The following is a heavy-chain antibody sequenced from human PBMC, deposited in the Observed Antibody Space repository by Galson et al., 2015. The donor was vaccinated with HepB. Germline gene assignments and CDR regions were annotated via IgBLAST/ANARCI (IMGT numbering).Heavy chain of an antibody. V-gene: IGHV1-18*01. CDR2: IGAYNGNT. CDR3: ARDRGATLLEAFDI. CDR1: GYTFTSYG. J-gene: IGHJ3*02. Sequence: SVKVSCKASGYTFTSYGISWVRQAPGQGLEWMGWIGAYNGNTNYAQKLQGRVTMTTDTSTSTAYMELRSLRSDDTAVYYCARDRGATLLEAFDIWGQGTMVTVSS. D-gene: IGHD1-26*01.